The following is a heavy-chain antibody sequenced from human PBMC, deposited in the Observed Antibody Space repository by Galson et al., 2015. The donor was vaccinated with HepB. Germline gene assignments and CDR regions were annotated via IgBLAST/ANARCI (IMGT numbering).Heavy chain of an antibody. CDR3: AREDRYTYIVTCDL. V-gene: IGHV3-33*01. CDR1: GFTFSNYG. J-gene: IGHJ4*02. D-gene: IGHD2/OR15-2a*01. CDR2: IWKDGSNK. Sequence: SLRLSCAASGFTFSNYGMHWVRQAPGKGLEWVALIWKDGSNKYYADSVKGRFSIPKDNSKNVVYLQMNSLGDDDTATYFCAREDRYTYIVTCDLWGQGARVTVSS.